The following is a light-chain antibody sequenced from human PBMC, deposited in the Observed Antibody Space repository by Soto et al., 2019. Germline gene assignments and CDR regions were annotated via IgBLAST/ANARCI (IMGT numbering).Light chain of an antibody. CDR1: QSVRSY. V-gene: IGKV3-11*01. J-gene: IGKJ4*01. Sequence: EIVLTQSPATLSLSPGERATISCRASQSVRSYLAWYQQKPGQAPRLLIYDASNRATGIPARFSGSGSGTDFTLTISRLEPEDLAVYYCQQRSNSPLTCGGGTKVEIK. CDR3: QQRSNSPLT. CDR2: DAS.